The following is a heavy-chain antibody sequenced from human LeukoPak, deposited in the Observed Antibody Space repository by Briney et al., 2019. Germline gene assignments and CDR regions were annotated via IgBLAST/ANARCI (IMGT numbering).Heavy chain of an antibody. CDR1: GFTFSSYG. CDR3: ARDGGWYCSSTSCYDY. J-gene: IGHJ4*02. D-gene: IGHD2-2*01. V-gene: IGHV3-21*01. CDR2: ISSSSSYI. Sequence: PGGSLRLSCAASGFTFSSYGMNWVRQAPGKGLEWVSSISSSSSYIYYADSVKGRFTISRDNAKNSLYLQMNSLRAEDTAVYYRARDGGWYCSSTSCYDYWGQGTLVTVSS.